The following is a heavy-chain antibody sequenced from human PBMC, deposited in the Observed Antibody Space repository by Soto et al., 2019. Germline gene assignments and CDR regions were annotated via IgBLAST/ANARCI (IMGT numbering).Heavy chain of an antibody. D-gene: IGHD6-13*01. CDR2: ISYSGHTT. V-gene: IGHV3-23*01. Sequence: VGSLRLSCAASGFTFTSYAMNWVRQAPGQGLEWVSTISYSGHTTYYADSVKGRFTISRDNSNNTLYLQMDSLRGEDTAVYYCAKGAPLLAAGTWWFDPWGQGTLVTVS. CDR3: AKGAPLLAAGTWWFDP. J-gene: IGHJ5*02. CDR1: GFTFTSYA.